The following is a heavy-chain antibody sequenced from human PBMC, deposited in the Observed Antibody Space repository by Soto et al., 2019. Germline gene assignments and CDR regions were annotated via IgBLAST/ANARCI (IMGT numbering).Heavy chain of an antibody. J-gene: IGHJ3*02. Sequence: ASVKVSCKTSGYTFTSYFLHWVRQAPGQGLEWMGIINPTGGRTDYAQNFQGRVTMTTDTSTSTVYMELNSLRSEDTAVYYCARIRSYSSSWRIDAFDIWGQGTMVTVSS. CDR1: GYTFTSYF. CDR2: INPTGGRT. D-gene: IGHD6-13*01. V-gene: IGHV1-46*01. CDR3: ARIRSYSSSWRIDAFDI.